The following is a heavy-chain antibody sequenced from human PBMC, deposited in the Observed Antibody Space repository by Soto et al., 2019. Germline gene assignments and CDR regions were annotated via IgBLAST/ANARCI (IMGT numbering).Heavy chain of an antibody. D-gene: IGHD1-7*01. Sequence: QVQLVQSGAEVKEPGASVKVACKTSGYTFNVYGLAWVRQAPGQGLEWMGWISAYNDKTSYAQKFQGRVTLTTDTSTRTAYMDLRSLRSDDTAMYYCARVELVELHYDFDYWGQGTLVTVSS. J-gene: IGHJ4*02. CDR3: ARVELVELHYDFDY. CDR2: ISAYNDKT. CDR1: GYTFNVYG. V-gene: IGHV1-18*01.